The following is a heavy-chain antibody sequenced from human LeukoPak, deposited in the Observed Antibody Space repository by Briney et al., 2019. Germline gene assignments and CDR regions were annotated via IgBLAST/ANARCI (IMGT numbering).Heavy chain of an antibody. V-gene: IGHV4-31*03. CDR3: ARESHVRGVSD. J-gene: IGHJ4*02. Sequence: SQTLSLTCTVSGGSISSGGYYWSWIRQHPGKGLEWIGYIYYSGSTHYNPSLKSRVTISVDTSKNQFSLKLSSVTAADTAVYYCARESHVRGVSDWGQGTLVTVSS. CDR1: GGSISSGGYY. D-gene: IGHD3-10*01. CDR2: IYYSGST.